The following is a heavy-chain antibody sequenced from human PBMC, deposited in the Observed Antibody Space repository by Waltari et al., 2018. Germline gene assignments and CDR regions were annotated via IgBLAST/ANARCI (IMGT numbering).Heavy chain of an antibody. V-gene: IGHV3-23*01. J-gene: IGHJ4*02. Sequence: VEVLGSGGGLVQPGGTLGLTCAASVFPFSSYARNWVRQAPGKGLEWVSGINGYGDNTYYADSVRGRFTISRDNAKNTLKLEMNSLRAEDTAVYYCTGGAVTGTDFWGQGTLVTVSS. CDR2: INGYGDNT. CDR1: VFPFSSYA. D-gene: IGHD6-13*01. CDR3: TGGAVTGTDF.